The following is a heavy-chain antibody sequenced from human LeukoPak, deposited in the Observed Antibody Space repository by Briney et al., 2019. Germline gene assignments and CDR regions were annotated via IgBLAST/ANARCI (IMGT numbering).Heavy chain of an antibody. CDR2: IRSKAYGGTT. CDR1: GFTFSSYA. D-gene: IGHD1-20*01. CDR3: TRGITGTKTDY. J-gene: IGHJ4*02. V-gene: IGHV3-49*04. Sequence: GGSLRLSCAASGFTFSSYAMSWVRQAPGKGLEWVGVIRSKAYGGTTEYAASVKGRFTISRDDSKSIAYLQMNSLKTEDTAVHYCTRGITGTKTDYWGQGTLVTVSS.